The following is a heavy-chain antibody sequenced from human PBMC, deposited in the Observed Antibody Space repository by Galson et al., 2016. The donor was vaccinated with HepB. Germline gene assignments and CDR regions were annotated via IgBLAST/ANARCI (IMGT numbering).Heavy chain of an antibody. J-gene: IGHJ5*02. CDR1: GFTFSSYN. CDR3: ARALSSDFSYNPPGWFDP. D-gene: IGHD3-3*01. V-gene: IGHV3-21*01. CDR2: ISSSGTYK. Sequence: SLRLSCAASGFTFSSYNMNWVRQAPGKELEWVSSISSSGTYKHYADSMKGRFTISRDNAKNSLYLQMTGLRVEDTAVYYCARALSSDFSYNPPGWFDPWGQGTLVTVSS.